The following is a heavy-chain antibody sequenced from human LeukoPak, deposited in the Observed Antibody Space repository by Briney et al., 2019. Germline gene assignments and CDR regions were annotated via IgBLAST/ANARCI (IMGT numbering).Heavy chain of an antibody. V-gene: IGHV3-21*01. J-gene: IGHJ5*02. Sequence: MPGGSLRLSCAASGFTFSSYSMNWVRQAPGKGLEWVSSISSSSSYIYYADSVKGRFTISRDNAKNSLYLQMNSLRAEDTAVYYCARDLSSSAINWFDPWGQGTLVTVSS. CDR1: GFTFSSYS. D-gene: IGHD6-6*01. CDR2: ISSSSSYI. CDR3: ARDLSSSAINWFDP.